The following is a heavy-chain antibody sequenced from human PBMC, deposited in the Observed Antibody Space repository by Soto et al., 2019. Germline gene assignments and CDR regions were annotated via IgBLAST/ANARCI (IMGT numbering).Heavy chain of an antibody. CDR3: ARPRPGGYCSGGSCYNYYYYYMDV. V-gene: IGHV4-34*01. Sequence: QVQLQQWGAGLLKPSETLSLTCAVYGGSFSGYYWSWIRQPPGKGLEWIGEINHSGSTNYNPSLKSRVTISVDTSKNQFSLKLSSVTAADTAVDYCARPRPGGYCSGGSCYNYYYYYMDVWGKGTTVTVSS. D-gene: IGHD2-15*01. J-gene: IGHJ6*03. CDR2: INHSGST. CDR1: GGSFSGYY.